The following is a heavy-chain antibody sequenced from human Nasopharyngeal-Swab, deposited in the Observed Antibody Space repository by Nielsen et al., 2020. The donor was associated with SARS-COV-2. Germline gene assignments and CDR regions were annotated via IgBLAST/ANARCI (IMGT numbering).Heavy chain of an antibody. J-gene: IGHJ4*02. CDR3: ARPGGQTGSASYYRH. V-gene: IGHV4-34*01. D-gene: IGHD3-10*01. CDR1: GGSFSAYY. Sequence: SETLSLTCAVYGGSFSAYYWSWVRQSPGKGLEWIGEINHSGSTKYNPSLKSRVTVSVDTSKNQFPLKLSSVTAADTAVYYCARPGGQTGSASYYRHWGQGTQVTVSS. CDR2: INHSGST.